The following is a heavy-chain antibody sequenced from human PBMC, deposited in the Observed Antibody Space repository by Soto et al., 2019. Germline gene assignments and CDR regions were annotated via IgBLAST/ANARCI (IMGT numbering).Heavy chain of an antibody. Sequence: PGESLKISCKGSGYSFTSYWIGWVRQMPGKGREWMVIIYPGDSDTRYSPSFQGQVTISADKSISTAYLQWSSLKASDTAMYYCARQHYYDSSGYSITDYWGQGNLVTVSS. CDR3: ARQHYYDSSGYSITDY. CDR1: GYSFTSYW. V-gene: IGHV5-51*01. CDR2: IYPGDSDT. J-gene: IGHJ4*02. D-gene: IGHD3-22*01.